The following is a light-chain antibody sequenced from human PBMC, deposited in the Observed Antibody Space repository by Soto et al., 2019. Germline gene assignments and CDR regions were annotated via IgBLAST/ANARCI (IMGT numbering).Light chain of an antibody. CDR3: MQATHWPLT. V-gene: IGKV2-30*01. CDR1: QSLVYSDGNTY. CDR2: KVS. Sequence: DVVMTQSPLSLPVTLGQPASISCRSSQSLVYSDGNTYLNWFQQRPGQSPRRLIYKVSNRDSGVPDRFSGSGSGTDFTLRITRVEAEDVGLYYCMQATHWPLTFGGGTKVEI. J-gene: IGKJ4*01.